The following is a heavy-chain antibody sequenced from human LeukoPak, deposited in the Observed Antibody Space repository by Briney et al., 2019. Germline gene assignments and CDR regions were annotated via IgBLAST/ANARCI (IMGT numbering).Heavy chain of an antibody. CDR2: MNPNSGNT. Sequence: ASVKVSCKASGYTFTGYYMHWVRQAPGQGLEWMGWMNPNSGNTGYAQKFQGRVTITRNTSISTAYMELSSLRSEDTAVYYCARNYDFWSGTGYMDVWGKGTTVTVSS. CDR3: ARNYDFWSGTGYMDV. J-gene: IGHJ6*03. CDR1: GYTFTGYY. V-gene: IGHV1-8*03. D-gene: IGHD3-3*01.